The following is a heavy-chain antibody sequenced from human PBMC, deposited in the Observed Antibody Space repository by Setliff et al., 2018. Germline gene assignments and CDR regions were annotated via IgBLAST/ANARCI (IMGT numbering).Heavy chain of an antibody. CDR3: ARINFYVSSGYYYAPDY. V-gene: IGHV1-18*01. CDR1: GYTFTSYG. J-gene: IGHJ4*02. Sequence: GASVKVSCKASGYTFTSYGISWVRQAPGRGLEWMAYINTYNGDTYYPQKFLGRVTVTTDTSTGTAYMELGSLTSDDTAIYYCARINFYVSSGYYYAPDYWGPGTLVTVSS. CDR2: INTYNGDT. D-gene: IGHD3-22*01.